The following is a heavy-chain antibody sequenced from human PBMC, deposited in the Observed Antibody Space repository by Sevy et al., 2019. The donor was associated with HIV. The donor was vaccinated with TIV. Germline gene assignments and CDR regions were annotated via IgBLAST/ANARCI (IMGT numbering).Heavy chain of an antibody. J-gene: IGHJ3*02. CDR3: ARNWPSIIAAAGTGAFDI. CDR2: ISISSSTI. Sequence: GGSLRLSCAASGFTFSSYSMNWVRQAPGKGLEWVSYISISSSTIYYADSVKGRFTISRDNAKNSLYLQMNSLRAEDTAVYYCARNWPSIIAAAGTGAFDIWGQGTMVTVSS. V-gene: IGHV3-48*01. CDR1: GFTFSSYS. D-gene: IGHD6-13*01.